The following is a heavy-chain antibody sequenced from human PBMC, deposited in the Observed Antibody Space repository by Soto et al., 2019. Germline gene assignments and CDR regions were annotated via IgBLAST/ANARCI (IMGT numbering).Heavy chain of an antibody. V-gene: IGHV1-24*01. CDR3: ATLNPYFDL. Sequence: GASVKVSCKVSGYTLTGSSMHWVRQAPGRGLEWMGGFDPEDGDTVYAQSFQGRVTMTEDSSTDTAYMELNSLTSADTDVYYCATLNPYFDLRGQGTPVTVSS. CDR1: GYTLTGSS. CDR2: FDPEDGDT. J-gene: IGHJ4*02.